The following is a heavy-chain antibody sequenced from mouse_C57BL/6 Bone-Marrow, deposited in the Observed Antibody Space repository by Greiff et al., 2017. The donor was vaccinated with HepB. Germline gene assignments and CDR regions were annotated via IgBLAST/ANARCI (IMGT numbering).Heavy chain of an antibody. J-gene: IGHJ2*01. Sequence: VQLQQPGAELVMPGASVKLSCKASGYTFTSYWMHWVKQRPGQGLEWIGEIDPSDSYTNYNQKFKGKSTLTVDKSSSTAYMQLSSLTSEDSAVYYCARGGSGHYWGQGTTLTVSS. V-gene: IGHV1-69*01. CDR2: IDPSDSYT. CDR1: GYTFTSYW. CDR3: ARGGSGHY. D-gene: IGHD3-1*01.